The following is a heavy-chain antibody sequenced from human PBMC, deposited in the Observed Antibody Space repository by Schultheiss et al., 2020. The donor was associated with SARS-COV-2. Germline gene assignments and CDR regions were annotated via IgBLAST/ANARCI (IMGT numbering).Heavy chain of an antibody. CDR3: ARGGERWLQFEGNFDY. CDR1: GFTFSSYG. J-gene: IGHJ4*02. CDR2: ISGGHGYDK. Sequence: GGSLRLSCVASGFTFSSYGMSWVRQGPGKGLEWVSTISGGHGYDKDYADSVRGRIAISRDSPANILWLDLTDLRPEDTAMYYCARGGERWLQFEGNFDYWGQGTLVTVSS. D-gene: IGHD5-24*01. V-gene: IGHV3-23*01.